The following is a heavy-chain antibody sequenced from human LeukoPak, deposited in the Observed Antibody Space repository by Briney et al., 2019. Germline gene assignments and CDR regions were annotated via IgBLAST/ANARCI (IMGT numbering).Heavy chain of an antibody. V-gene: IGHV4-34*01. D-gene: IGHD3-22*01. CDR2: INHSGST. Sequence: SETLSLTCSVYGGSFSGYYWSWIRQPPGKGLEWIGEINHSGSTNYNPSLKSRVPISVDTSKNQFSLKLSSVTAADTAVYYCARDLYYYDSSGYYYENWFDLWGQGTLVTVSS. CDR1: GGSFSGYY. CDR3: ARDLYYYDSSGYYYENWFDL. J-gene: IGHJ5*02.